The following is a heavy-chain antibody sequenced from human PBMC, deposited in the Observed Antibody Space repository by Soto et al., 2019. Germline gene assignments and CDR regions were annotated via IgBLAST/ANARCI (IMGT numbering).Heavy chain of an antibody. CDR1: SGSISSSNW. V-gene: IGHV4-4*02. D-gene: IGHD6-19*01. CDR3: ARGLIAVAGRDAFDI. CDR2: IYHSGST. Sequence: QVQLQESGPGLVQPSGTLSLTCAVSSGSISSSNWWSWVRQPPGKGLEWIGEIYHSGSTNFNPSLKSRVTISVDKSKNQFSLKLSSVTAADTAVYYCARGLIAVAGRDAFDILGQGTMVTVSS. J-gene: IGHJ3*02.